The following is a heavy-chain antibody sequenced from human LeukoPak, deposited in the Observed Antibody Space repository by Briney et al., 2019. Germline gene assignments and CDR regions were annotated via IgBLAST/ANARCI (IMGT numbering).Heavy chain of an antibody. CDR2: ISSSSSYI. CDR1: GFTFSSYS. D-gene: IGHD3-22*01. CDR3: ARDRGGYYQLALDY. J-gene: IGHJ4*02. V-gene: IGHV3-21*01. Sequence: PGGSLRLSRAASGFTFSSYSMNWVRQAPGKGLEWVSSISSSSSYIYYADSVKGRFTISRDNAKNSLYLQMNSLRAEDTAVYYCARDRGGYYQLALDYWGQGTLVTVSS.